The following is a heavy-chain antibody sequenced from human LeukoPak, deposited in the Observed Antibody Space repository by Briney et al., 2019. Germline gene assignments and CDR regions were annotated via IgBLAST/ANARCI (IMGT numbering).Heavy chain of an antibody. D-gene: IGHD6-13*01. CDR3: ARVEAAAGHFDY. Sequence: PGGSLRLSCAASGFTFSSYWMSWVRQAPGKGLEWVSVIYSGGSTYYADSVKGRFTISRDNSKNTLYLQMNSLRAEDTAVYYCARVEAAAGHFDYWGQGTLVTVSS. V-gene: IGHV3-53*01. CDR1: GFTFSSYW. CDR2: IYSGGST. J-gene: IGHJ4*02.